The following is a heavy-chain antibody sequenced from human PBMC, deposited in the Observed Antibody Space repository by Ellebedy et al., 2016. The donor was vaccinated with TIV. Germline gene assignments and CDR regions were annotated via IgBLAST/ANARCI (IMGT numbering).Heavy chain of an antibody. CDR2: ISAYNGNT. Sequence: ASVKVSXKASGYTFTSYGISWVRQAPGQGLEWMGWISAYNGNTNYAQKLQGRVTMTTDTSTSTAYMELRSLRSDDTAVYYCARTQENMVRGVIGYYYYYGMDVWGQGTTVTVSS. D-gene: IGHD3-10*01. V-gene: IGHV1-18*01. J-gene: IGHJ6*02. CDR3: ARTQENMVRGVIGYYYYYGMDV. CDR1: GYTFTSYG.